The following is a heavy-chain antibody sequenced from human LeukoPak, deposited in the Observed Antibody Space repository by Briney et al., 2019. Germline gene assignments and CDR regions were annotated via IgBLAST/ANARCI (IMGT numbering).Heavy chain of an antibody. CDR2: ISYHGSNQ. J-gene: IGHJ4*02. D-gene: IGHD3-3*01. CDR3: WSESLLKSGYYPLDY. CDR1: GFTFRRYA. V-gene: IGHV3-30-3*01. Sequence: GKSLRLSCAASGFTFRRYAMHWVRQAPGKGLVWVAVISYHGSNQYYADSMKGRFTISRDNSKSTLYLQMNSLRPKDTAVYYWWSESLLKSGYYPLDYWVEGSLVTVSS.